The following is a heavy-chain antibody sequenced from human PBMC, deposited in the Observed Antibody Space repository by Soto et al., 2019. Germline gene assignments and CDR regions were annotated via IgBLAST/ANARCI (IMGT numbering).Heavy chain of an antibody. CDR2: ISTYNGNT. V-gene: IGHV1-18*01. J-gene: IGHJ4*02. CDR1: GYTFTSYG. D-gene: IGHD2-2*01. Sequence: QVQLVQSGAEVKKPGASVKVSCKASGYTFTSYGVSWVRQAPGQGLEWMGWISTYNGNTNYAQKFQGRVTMTTDTSKSTAYMELRSLRSDDTAVYYCARDHCISTSCYVHYWGQGTLVTVSS. CDR3: ARDHCISTSCYVHY.